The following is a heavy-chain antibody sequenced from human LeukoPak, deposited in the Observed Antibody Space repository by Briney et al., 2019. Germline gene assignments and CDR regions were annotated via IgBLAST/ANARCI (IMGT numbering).Heavy chain of an antibody. D-gene: IGHD6-13*01. CDR1: GGSISSYY. CDR2: IYYGGST. Sequence: SETLSLTCTVSGGSISSYYWSWIRQPPGKGLEWIGYIYYGGSTNYNPSLKSRVTISVDTSKNQFSLKLSSVTAADTAVYYCARELGQQFDPWGQGTLVTVSS. J-gene: IGHJ5*02. CDR3: ARELGQQFDP. V-gene: IGHV4-59*01.